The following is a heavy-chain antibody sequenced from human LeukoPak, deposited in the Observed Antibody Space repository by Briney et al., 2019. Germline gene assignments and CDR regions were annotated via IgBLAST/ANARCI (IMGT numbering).Heavy chain of an antibody. CDR1: GYSISRGN. V-gene: IGHV3-23*01. D-gene: IGHD3-16*01. CDR3: ANRDSIGGDRYYFDY. Sequence: ETLSLTCSVSGYSISRGNFWGWVRQAPGKGLEWVSAISGSGGSTYYADSVKGRFTISRDNSKNTLYLQMNSLRAEDTAVYYCANRDSIGGDRYYFDYWGQGTLVTVSS. J-gene: IGHJ4*02. CDR2: ISGSGGST.